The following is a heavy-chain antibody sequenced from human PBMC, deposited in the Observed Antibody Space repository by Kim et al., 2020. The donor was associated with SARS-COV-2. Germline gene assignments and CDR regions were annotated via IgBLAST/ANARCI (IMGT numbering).Heavy chain of an antibody. V-gene: IGHV3-23*01. CDR3: AKANDYGDSADHKGGYYYYGMDV. J-gene: IGHJ6*02. CDR1: GFTFSSYA. Sequence: GGSLRLSCAASGFTFSSYAMSWVRQAPGKGLEWVSAISGSGGSTYYADSVKGRFTISRDNSKNTLYLQMNSLRAEDTAVYYCAKANDYGDSADHKGGYYYYGMDVWGQGTTVTVSS. CDR2: ISGSGGST. D-gene: IGHD4-17*01.